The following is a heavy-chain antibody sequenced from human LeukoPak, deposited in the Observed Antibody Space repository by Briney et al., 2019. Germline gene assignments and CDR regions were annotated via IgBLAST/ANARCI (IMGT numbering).Heavy chain of an antibody. J-gene: IGHJ4*02. CDR2: INHSGST. CDR1: GGSFSGYY. Sequence: PSETLSLTCAVYGGSFSGYYWSWIRQPPGKGPEWIGEINHSGSTNYNPSLKSRVTISVDTSKNQFSLKLSSVTAADTAVYYCARGVAVTTKMYYFDYWGQGTLVTVSS. CDR3: ARGVAVTTKMYYFDY. D-gene: IGHD4-17*01. V-gene: IGHV4-34*01.